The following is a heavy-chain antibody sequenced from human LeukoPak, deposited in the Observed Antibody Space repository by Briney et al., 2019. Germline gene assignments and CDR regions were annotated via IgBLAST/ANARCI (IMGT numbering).Heavy chain of an antibody. CDR2: INPNSGGT. CDR3: ARIYTMVRGVIQRYFDY. V-gene: IGHV1-2*02. CDR1: GYTFTCYY. J-gene: IGHJ4*02. D-gene: IGHD3-10*01. Sequence: ASVKVSCKASGYTFTCYYMHWVRQAPGQGLEWMGWINPNSGGTNYAQKFQGRVTMTRDTSISTAYMELSRLRSDDTAVYYCARIYTMVRGVIQRYFDYWGQGTLVTVSS.